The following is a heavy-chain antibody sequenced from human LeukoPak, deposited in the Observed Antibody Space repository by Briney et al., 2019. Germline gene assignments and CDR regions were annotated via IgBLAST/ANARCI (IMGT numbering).Heavy chain of an antibody. Sequence: KLSETLSLTCTVSGVSVSSGNYYWSWIRQPPGKGLEWIGYVYKSGGTNYNPSLKGRVTISVDTSKNQFSLKLSSVTTADTAVYYCARISLTMRDASDIWGQGTTVTVST. CDR1: GVSVSSGNYY. J-gene: IGHJ3*02. V-gene: IGHV4-61*01. D-gene: IGHD4/OR15-4a*01. CDR3: ARISLTMRDASDI. CDR2: VYKSGGT.